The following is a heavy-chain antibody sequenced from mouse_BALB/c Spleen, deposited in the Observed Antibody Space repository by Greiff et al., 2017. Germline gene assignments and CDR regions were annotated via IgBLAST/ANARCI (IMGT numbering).Heavy chain of an antibody. V-gene: IGHV7-3*02. CDR3: ARVLYDGYGYYYAMDY. Sequence: EVKLQESGGGLVQPGGSLRLSCATSGFTFTDYYMSWVRQPPGKALEWLGFIRNKANGYTTEYSASVKGRFTISRDNSQSILYLQMNTLRAEDSATYYCARVLYDGYGYYYAMDYWGQGTSVTVSS. CDR1: GFTFTDYY. D-gene: IGHD2-3*01. CDR2: IRNKANGYTT. J-gene: IGHJ4*01.